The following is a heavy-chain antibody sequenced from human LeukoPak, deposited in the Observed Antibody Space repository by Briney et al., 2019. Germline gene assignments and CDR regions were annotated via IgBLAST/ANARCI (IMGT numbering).Heavy chain of an antibody. V-gene: IGHV3-7*01. CDR1: GFTFSSYW. CDR2: IKQDGSEK. CDR3: ARGRSYCSGGSCYELDY. Sequence: PGGSLRLSCAASGFTFSSYWMSWVRQAPGKGLEWVANIKQDGSEKYYVDSVEGRFTISRDNAKNSLYLQMNSLRAEDTAVYYCARGRSYCSGGSCYELDYWGQGTLVTVSS. D-gene: IGHD2-15*01. J-gene: IGHJ4*02.